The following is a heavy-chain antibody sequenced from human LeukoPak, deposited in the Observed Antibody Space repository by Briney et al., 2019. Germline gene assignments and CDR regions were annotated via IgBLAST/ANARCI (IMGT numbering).Heavy chain of an antibody. CDR2: SSGSGGST. V-gene: IGHV3-23*01. D-gene: IGHD4-17*01. J-gene: IGHJ3*02. Sequence: GGSLRLSCAASGFTFSSDAMSWVRQAPGKGLEWVSASSGSGGSTYYADSVKGRFTISRDNSKNTLYLQMNSLRAEDTAVYYCAKDLLYGDYALNAFDIWGQGTMVTVSS. CDR1: GFTFSSDA. CDR3: AKDLLYGDYALNAFDI.